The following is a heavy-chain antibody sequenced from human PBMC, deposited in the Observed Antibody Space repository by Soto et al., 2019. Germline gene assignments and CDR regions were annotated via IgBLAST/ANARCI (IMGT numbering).Heavy chain of an antibody. V-gene: IGHV3-23*01. CDR3: ARGYYDSSGYYAQYGMDV. CDR2: ISGSGGST. Sequence: GGSLRLSCAASGFTFSSYAMSWVRQAPGKGLEWVSAISGSGGSTYYADSVKGRFTISRDNSKNTLYLQMNSLRAEDTAVYYCARGYYDSSGYYAQYGMDVWGQGTTVTVSS. J-gene: IGHJ6*02. CDR1: GFTFSSYA. D-gene: IGHD3-22*01.